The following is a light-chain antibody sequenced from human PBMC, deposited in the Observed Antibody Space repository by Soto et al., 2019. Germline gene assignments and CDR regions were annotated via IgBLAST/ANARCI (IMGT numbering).Light chain of an antibody. J-gene: IGKJ1*01. CDR1: QGISNY. V-gene: IGKV1-27*01. CDR3: QKYNSARTWT. CDR2: AAS. Sequence: DIQMTQSPSSLSASVGDRVTITCRASQGISNYLAWYQQKPGKVPKLLIYAASTLQSGVPSRFSGSGSGTDFTLTISSLQPEDGATYYCQKYNSARTWTFGQGTKVEIK.